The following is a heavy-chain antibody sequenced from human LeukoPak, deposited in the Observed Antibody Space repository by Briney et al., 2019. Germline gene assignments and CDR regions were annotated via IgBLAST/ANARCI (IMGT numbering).Heavy chain of an antibody. J-gene: IGHJ6*02. V-gene: IGHV1-3*01. D-gene: IGHD6-6*01. Sequence: ASVTVSCKASGYTFTSYAMHWVRQAPGQRLEWMGWINAGNGNTKYSQKFQGRVTITRDTSASTAYMELSSLRSEDTAVYYCASRGSIAARPELYYYYYGMDVWGQGTTVTVSS. CDR2: INAGNGNT. CDR3: ASRGSIAARPELYYYYYGMDV. CDR1: GYTFTSYA.